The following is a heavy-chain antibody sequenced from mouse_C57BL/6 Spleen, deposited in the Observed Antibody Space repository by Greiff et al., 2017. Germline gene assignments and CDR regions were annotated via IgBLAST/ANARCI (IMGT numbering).Heavy chain of an antibody. D-gene: IGHD2-4*01. CDR3: ARGGLGFDY. J-gene: IGHJ2*01. V-gene: IGHV1-50*01. CDR1: GYTFTSYW. Sequence: QVQLKQPGAELVKPGASVKLSCKASGYTFTSYWMQWVKQRPGQGLEWIGEIDPSDSYTNYNQKFKGKATLTVDTSSSTAYMQLSSLTSEDSAVYYCARGGLGFDYWGKGTTLTVSS. CDR2: IDPSDSYT.